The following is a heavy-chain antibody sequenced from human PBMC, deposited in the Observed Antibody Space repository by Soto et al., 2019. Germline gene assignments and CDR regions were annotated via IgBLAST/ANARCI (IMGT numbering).Heavy chain of an antibody. Sequence: TGGSLRLSCAASGFTFSDYYMSWIRQAPGKGLEWVSYISSSGASIYYADSVKGRFTISGDNAENSLSLQMNSLRAEDTAVYYCVRGGWSSSGGIADSWGQGTLVTVSS. CDR1: GFTFSDYY. J-gene: IGHJ4*02. CDR3: VRGGWSSSGGIADS. V-gene: IGHV3-11*01. CDR2: ISSSGASI. D-gene: IGHD6-13*01.